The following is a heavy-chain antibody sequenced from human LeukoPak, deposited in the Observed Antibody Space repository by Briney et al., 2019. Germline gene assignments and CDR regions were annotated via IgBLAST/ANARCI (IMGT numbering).Heavy chain of an antibody. CDR3: ARELVVAAYYFYAMDV. Sequence: AGGSLRLSCAASGFTFSSYWMHWVRQAPGKGLVWMSRINSDGSSTIYADSVKGRFTISRDNAKNTLYLQMSSLRAEDTAVYYCARELVVAAYYFYAMDVWGQGTTVTVSS. D-gene: IGHD2-15*01. CDR1: GFTFSSYW. J-gene: IGHJ6*02. CDR2: INSDGSST. V-gene: IGHV3-74*01.